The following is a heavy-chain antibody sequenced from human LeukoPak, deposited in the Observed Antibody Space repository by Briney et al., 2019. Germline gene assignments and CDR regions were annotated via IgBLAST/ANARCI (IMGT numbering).Heavy chain of an antibody. V-gene: IGHV1-69*05. Sequence: GASVKVSCKASGGTFISYAISWVRQAPGQGREWMGGIIPIFGTANYAQKFQGRVTTTTDESTRTAYMELSRLRSEDTAEYYGAREGRTYYYYYGGQGTLVTVSS. CDR3: AREGRTYYYYY. D-gene: IGHD3-10*01. CDR2: IIPIFGTA. J-gene: IGHJ4*02. CDR1: GGTFISYA.